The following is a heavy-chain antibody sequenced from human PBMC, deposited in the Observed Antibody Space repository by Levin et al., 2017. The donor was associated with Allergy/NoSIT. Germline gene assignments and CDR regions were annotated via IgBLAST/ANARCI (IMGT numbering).Heavy chain of an antibody. V-gene: IGHV1-69*13. J-gene: IGHJ6*02. CDR2: IIPIFGTA. D-gene: IGHD6-6*01. CDR3: ARDRKVSQQLVLLGYGLDV. CDR1: GDTFSNYV. Sequence: SVKVSCKASGDTFSNYVISWVRQAPGQGLEWMGGIIPIFGTANYAQKFQGRVTITADESTSTAYMDLSSLRFEDTAVYYCARDRKVSQQLVLLGYGLDVWGQGTTVTVSS.